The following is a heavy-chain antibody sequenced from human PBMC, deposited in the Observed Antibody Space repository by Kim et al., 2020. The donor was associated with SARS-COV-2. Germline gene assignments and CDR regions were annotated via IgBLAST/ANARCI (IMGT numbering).Heavy chain of an antibody. D-gene: IGHD6-13*01. J-gene: IGHJ4*02. V-gene: IGHV3-30*07. CDR2: SNK. Sequence: SNKYEADSVKGRFTIARNNYKTTLYRQMNSLRAEDTAGYYCARGSELVNDWGQGTLVTVSS. CDR3: ARGSELVND.